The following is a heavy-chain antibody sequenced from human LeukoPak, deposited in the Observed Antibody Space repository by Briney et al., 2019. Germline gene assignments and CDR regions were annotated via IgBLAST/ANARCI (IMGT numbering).Heavy chain of an antibody. D-gene: IGHD3-22*01. CDR1: GGSLSSRSYY. J-gene: IGHJ3*02. CDR3: TPQWGYYASSGYAFDI. CDR2: IYYSGST. V-gene: IGHV4-39*01. Sequence: SETLSLTCTVSGGSLSSRSYYWGWLRQPQGTGVEWVGSIYYSGSTYYNPSLKRRVTISVDTSKNQFSLKLSSVTAADTAVYYCTPQWGYYASSGYAFDIWGQGTMVTVSS.